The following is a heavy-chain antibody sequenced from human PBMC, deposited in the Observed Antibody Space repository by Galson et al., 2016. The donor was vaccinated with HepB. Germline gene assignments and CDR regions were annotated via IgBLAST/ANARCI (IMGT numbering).Heavy chain of an antibody. V-gene: IGHV3-9*01. CDR3: TRIRPKTSIVDQRTVWDALGV. Sequence: SLRLSCAASGFTFDDYAMHWVRQAPGKGLEWVSGIHWNGGRQGYAASVQGRFTISRDNAQNSLSLQMTSLRGDDTAFYYCTRIRPKTSIVDQRTVWDALGVWGQGTMVTASS. CDR1: GFTFDDYA. J-gene: IGHJ3*01. CDR2: IHWNGGRQ. D-gene: IGHD3-16*01.